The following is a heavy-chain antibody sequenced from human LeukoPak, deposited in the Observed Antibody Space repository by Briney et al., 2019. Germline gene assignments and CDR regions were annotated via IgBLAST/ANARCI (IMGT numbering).Heavy chain of an antibody. CDR1: GFTFSSYS. Sequence: GGSLRLSCAASGFTFSSYSMNWVRQAPGKGLEWVSSISSSSSYIYYADSVKGRFTISRDNAKNSLYLQMSSLRAEDTAVYYCARDPVLLWFGAFDYWGQGTLVTVSS. V-gene: IGHV3-21*01. D-gene: IGHD3-10*01. CDR2: ISSSSSYI. J-gene: IGHJ4*02. CDR3: ARDPVLLWFGAFDY.